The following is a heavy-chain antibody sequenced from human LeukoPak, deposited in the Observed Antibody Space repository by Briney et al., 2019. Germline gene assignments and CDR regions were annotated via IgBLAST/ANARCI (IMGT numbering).Heavy chain of an antibody. CDR3: ARRYFDS. CDR2: IKQDGSEK. V-gene: IGHV3-7*01. CDR1: GFTFSSYW. Sequence: QPGGSLRLSCVASGFTFSSYWMSWVRQAPGKGLERVANIKQDGSEKYHVDSVKGRFTISRDNAKNSLYLQMNSLRAEDTAVYYCARRYFDSWGQGTLVTVSS. J-gene: IGHJ4*02.